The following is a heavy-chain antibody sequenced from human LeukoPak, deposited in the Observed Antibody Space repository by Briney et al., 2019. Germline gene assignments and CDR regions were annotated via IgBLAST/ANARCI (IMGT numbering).Heavy chain of an antibody. CDR3: ARSGYSYGYTGEKYYYYYMDV. CDR1: GGSFSTYY. V-gene: IGHV4-34*01. D-gene: IGHD5-18*01. Sequence: PSETLSLTCAVYGGSFSTYYWSWVRQPPGTGLEWIGEINHSGSINYNPSLMSRVTISVDTSKNQFSLKLNSVTAADTAVYYCARSGYSYGYTGEKYYYYYMDVWGRGTPVTISS. J-gene: IGHJ6*03. CDR2: INHSGSI.